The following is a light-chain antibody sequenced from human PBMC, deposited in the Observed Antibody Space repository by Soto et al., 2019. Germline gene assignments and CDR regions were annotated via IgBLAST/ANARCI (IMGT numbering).Light chain of an antibody. CDR3: FSYRINIAWV. J-gene: IGLJ3*02. V-gene: IGLV2-14*01. CDR1: SSDVGGYNH. Sequence: QSALTQPASVSGSPGQSITISCTGTSSDVGGYNHVSWYQQHPGKAPKLMIYEVSNRPSGVSHRFSGSKSANTASLTISGLQADDEADYYCFSYRINIAWVFGGGTKLTVL. CDR2: EVS.